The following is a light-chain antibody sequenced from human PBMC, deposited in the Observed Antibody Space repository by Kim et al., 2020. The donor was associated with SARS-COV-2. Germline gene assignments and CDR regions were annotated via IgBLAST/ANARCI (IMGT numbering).Light chain of an antibody. CDR3: CSYAGSYTFVV. CDR1: SSDVGGYNY. Sequence: SDTISCTGTSSDVGGYNYVSWYQQHPGKAPKLMIYDVSQRPSGVPDRFSGSKSGNTASLTISGLQAEDEADYYCCSYAGSYTFVVFGGGTQLTVL. CDR2: DVS. J-gene: IGLJ2*01. V-gene: IGLV2-11*01.